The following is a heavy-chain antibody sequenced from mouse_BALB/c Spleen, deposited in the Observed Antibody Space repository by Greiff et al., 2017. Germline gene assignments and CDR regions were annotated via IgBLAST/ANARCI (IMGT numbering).Heavy chain of an antibody. Sequence: DVQLVESGGGLVKPGGSLKLSCAASGFTFSSYAMSWVRQTPEKRLEWVASISSGGSTYYPDSVKGRFTISRDNARNILYLQMSSLRSEDTAMYYCARGTGLRLRYFDVWGAGTTVTVSS. CDR2: ISSGGST. CDR1: GFTFSSYA. J-gene: IGHJ1*01. D-gene: IGHD1-2*01. V-gene: IGHV5-6-5*01. CDR3: ARGTGLRLRYFDV.